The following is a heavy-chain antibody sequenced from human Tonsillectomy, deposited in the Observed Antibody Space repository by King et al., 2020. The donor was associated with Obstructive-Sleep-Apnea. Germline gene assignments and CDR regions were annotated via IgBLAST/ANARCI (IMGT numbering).Heavy chain of an antibody. D-gene: IGHD3-10*01. Sequence: VQLVESGGGVVQPGGSLKLSCAASRFTFTASWISGVRQAPGTVLEGVANKKQNGREGYFVDAVKVRFTISRDNAKNSLFLQMNSLRAEDTAVYFCVRDRLGHLFEGFDIWGQGTMVTVSS. CDR3: VRDRLGHLFEGFDI. V-gene: IGHV3-7*01. CDR1: RFTFTASW. CDR2: KKQNGREG. J-gene: IGHJ3*02.